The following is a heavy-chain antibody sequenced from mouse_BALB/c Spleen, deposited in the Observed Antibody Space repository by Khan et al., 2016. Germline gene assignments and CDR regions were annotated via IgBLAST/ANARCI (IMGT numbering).Heavy chain of an antibody. J-gene: IGHJ2*01. D-gene: IGHD1-1*01. V-gene: IGHV1-87*01. CDR2: IYPGDGDT. CDR1: GYTFTSYW. Sequence: QVQLQQSGAELARPGASVKLSCKASGYTFTSYWMQWVKQRPGQGLEWIGAIYPGDGDTRYTQKFEDKATLTADKSSSTAYMQLSSLASEDSAVYYCASYYGSSYDYFDYWGQGTTLTVSS. CDR3: ASYYGSSYDYFDY.